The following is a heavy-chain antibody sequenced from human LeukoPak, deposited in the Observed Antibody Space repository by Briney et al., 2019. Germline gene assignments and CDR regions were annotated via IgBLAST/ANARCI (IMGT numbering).Heavy chain of an antibody. CDR3: ARGSYGDANFDS. D-gene: IGHD4-17*01. J-gene: IGHJ4*02. CDR1: GVIVNTNY. Sequence: SGGSLTLSCAASGVIVNTNYMTWVRQAPGRGLEWVSFIYADGNTYYADSVKGRFTISRDISKNAVYLQMNSLRAEDTAVYYCARGSYGDANFDSWGQGTLVTVSS. V-gene: IGHV3-53*01. CDR2: IYADGNT.